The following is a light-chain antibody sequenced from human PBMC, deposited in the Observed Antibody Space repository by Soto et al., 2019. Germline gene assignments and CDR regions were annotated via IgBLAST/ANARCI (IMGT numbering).Light chain of an antibody. CDR1: QGLMSTS. J-gene: IGKJ1*01. CDR3: QQYDSSPRT. CDR2: GAS. V-gene: IGKV3-20*01. Sequence: EIVLTQSPRTLSLSPGERATLSCRASQGLMSTSLAWYQQKPGQAPRLLISGASTRAADIPDRFSGSGSGTDFTLTIGRLEPEDLAVYYCQQYDSSPRTFGQGTKVDIK.